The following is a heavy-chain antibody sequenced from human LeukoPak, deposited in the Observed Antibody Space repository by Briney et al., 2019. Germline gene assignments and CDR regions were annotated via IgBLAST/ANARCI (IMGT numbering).Heavy chain of an antibody. V-gene: IGHV3-23*01. CDR3: AKVLQNPPTWFEYSSSSGDEGGY. CDR2: ISGSGGST. CDR1: GFTFSSYA. J-gene: IGHJ4*02. D-gene: IGHD6-6*01. Sequence: PGGSLRLSCAASGFTFSSYAMSWVRQAPGKGLEWVSAISGSGGSTYYADSVKGRFTISRDNSKNTLYLQMNSLRAEDTAVYYCAKVLQNPPTWFEYSSSSGDEGGYWGQGTLVTVSS.